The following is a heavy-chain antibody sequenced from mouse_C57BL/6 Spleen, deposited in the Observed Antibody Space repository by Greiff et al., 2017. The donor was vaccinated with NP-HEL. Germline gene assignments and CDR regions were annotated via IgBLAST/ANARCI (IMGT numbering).Heavy chain of an antibody. Sequence: EVQLQQSGPELVKPGASVKISCKASGYTFTDYYMNWVKQSHGKSLEWIGDINPNNGGTSYNQKFKGKATLTVDKSSSTAYMELRSLTSEDSAVYYCASPYYGSSLWAMDYWGQGTSVTVSS. J-gene: IGHJ4*01. V-gene: IGHV1-26*01. CDR3: ASPYYGSSLWAMDY. D-gene: IGHD1-1*01. CDR2: INPNNGGT. CDR1: GYTFTDYY.